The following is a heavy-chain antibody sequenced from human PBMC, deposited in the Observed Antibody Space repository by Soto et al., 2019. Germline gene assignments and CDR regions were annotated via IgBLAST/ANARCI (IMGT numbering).Heavy chain of an antibody. CDR3: ARDRGSSRALLGYYYYMDV. CDR1: GFTFSSYW. J-gene: IGHJ6*03. V-gene: IGHV3-7*01. Sequence: EVQLVESGGGLVQPGGSLRLSCAASGFTFSSYWMSWVRQAPGKGLEWVANIKQDGSEKYYVDSVKGRFTISRDNAKNSLYLQMNSLRAEDTAVYYCARDRGSSRALLGYYYYMDVWGKGTTVTVSS. D-gene: IGHD6-13*01. CDR2: IKQDGSEK.